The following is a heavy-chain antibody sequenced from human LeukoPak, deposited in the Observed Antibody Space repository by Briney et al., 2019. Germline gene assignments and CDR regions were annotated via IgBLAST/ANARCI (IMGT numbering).Heavy chain of an antibody. J-gene: IGHJ4*02. D-gene: IGHD3-22*01. CDR1: GFTFSSYS. Sequence: PGGSLRLSCAASGFTFSSYSMNWVRQAPGKGLEWVSSISSSSSYIYYADSVKGRFTISRDNAKNSLYLQMNSLRAEDTAVYYCAKDRQVDSSGYYYPDYWGQGTLVTVSS. CDR3: AKDRQVDSSGYYYPDY. V-gene: IGHV3-21*01. CDR2: ISSSSSYI.